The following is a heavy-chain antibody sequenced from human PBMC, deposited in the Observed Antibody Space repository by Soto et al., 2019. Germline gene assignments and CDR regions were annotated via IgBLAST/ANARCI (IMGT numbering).Heavy chain of an antibody. V-gene: IGHV5-51*01. J-gene: IGHJ6*04. CDR2: ISPGNSDT. Sequence: LKICCNGSVSNITSYWIAWVRQRPGTALEWMGIISPGNSDTRYSPSFQGQVTFSVDKSISTAYLEWNSLKTSERAMYYCARPRRGAREVWGKGNTVIVSS. CDR3: ARPRRGAREV. CDR1: VSNITSYW.